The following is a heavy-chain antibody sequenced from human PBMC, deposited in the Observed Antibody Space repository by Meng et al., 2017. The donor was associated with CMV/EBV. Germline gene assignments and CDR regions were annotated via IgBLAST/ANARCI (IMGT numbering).Heavy chain of an antibody. J-gene: IGHJ4*02. D-gene: IGHD6-19*01. Sequence: GESLKISCAASGFTFSSYWMSWVRQAPGKGLEWVANIKQDGSEKYYVDSVKGRFTISRDNAKNSLYLQMNSLRAEDTAVYYCAKDPPGIAVAGTGDYWGQGTLVTVSS. CDR2: IKQDGSEK. V-gene: IGHV3-7*03. CDR3: AKDPPGIAVAGTGDY. CDR1: GFTFSSYW.